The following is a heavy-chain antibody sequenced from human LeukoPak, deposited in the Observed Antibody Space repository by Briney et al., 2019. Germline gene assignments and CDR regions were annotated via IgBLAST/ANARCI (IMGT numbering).Heavy chain of an antibody. CDR3: ARDSSSWYWLDP. J-gene: IGHJ5*02. CDR2: ISYDGSNK. D-gene: IGHD6-13*01. CDR1: GFTFSSYA. Sequence: GGSLRLSCAASGFTFSSYAMHWVRQAPGKGLEWVARISYDGSNKYYADSVKGRFTISRDNSKNTLYLQMNSLRAEDTAVYYCARDSSSWYWLDPWGQGTLVTVSS. V-gene: IGHV3-30-3*01.